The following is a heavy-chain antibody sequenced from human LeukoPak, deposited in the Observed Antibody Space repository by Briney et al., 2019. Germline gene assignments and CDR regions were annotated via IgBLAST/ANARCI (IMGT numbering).Heavy chain of an antibody. J-gene: IGHJ4*02. D-gene: IGHD6-13*01. Sequence: SETLSLTCTVSGGSISSYYWSWIRQPPGKGLEWIGYIYYSGSINYNPSLKSRVTISVDTSKNQFSLKLSSVTAADTAVYYCAREGGIAAAGTFDYWGQGTLVTVSS. CDR1: GGSISSYY. V-gene: IGHV4-59*01. CDR2: IYYSGSI. CDR3: AREGGIAAAGTFDY.